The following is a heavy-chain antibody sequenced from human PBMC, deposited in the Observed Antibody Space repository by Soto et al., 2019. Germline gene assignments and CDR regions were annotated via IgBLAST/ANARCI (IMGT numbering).Heavy chain of an antibody. CDR1: GYPFPSFE. CDR3: ARESNHYQDFFQN. J-gene: IGHJ4*02. V-gene: IGHV1-3*01. Sequence: PSVKVFCKTSGYPFPSFEVHWIRQAPGQRPEWMGGISNAGSGNTKYSQKFQDRLTITGDKRATTVYMALSSLTSEDTATYYCARESNHYQDFFQNWGQGTQVTVSS. D-gene: IGHD2-2*01. CDR2: ISNAGSGNT.